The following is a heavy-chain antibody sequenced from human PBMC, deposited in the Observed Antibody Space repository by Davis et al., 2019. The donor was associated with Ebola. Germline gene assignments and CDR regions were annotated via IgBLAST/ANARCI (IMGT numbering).Heavy chain of an antibody. D-gene: IGHD2-15*01. V-gene: IGHV1-69*13. J-gene: IGHJ4*02. Sequence: SVQVSCKASRGSINNCVFTWVRQAPGQGLEWVGGIIPMFGMVKYAQKFQGRVTIIADGSTNTAYIELNTLTSEDTGMYYCAREGFDEGVPIAWGQGTLITVSS. CDR2: IIPMFGMV. CDR3: AREGFDEGVPIA. CDR1: RGSINNCV.